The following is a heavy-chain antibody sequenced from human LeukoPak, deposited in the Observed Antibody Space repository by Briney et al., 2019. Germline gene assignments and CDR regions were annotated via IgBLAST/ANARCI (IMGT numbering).Heavy chain of an antibody. CDR3: ATGPYGSGSYPLFDY. D-gene: IGHD3-10*01. CDR2: ISAYNGNT. J-gene: IGHJ4*02. Sequence: ASVKVSCKASGYTFTSYGISWVRQAPGQGLEWMGWISAYNGNTNYAQKLQGRVTMTTDTSTSTAYMELRSLRSDDTAVYYCATGPYGSGSYPLFDYWGQGTLVTVSS. CDR1: GYTFTSYG. V-gene: IGHV1-18*01.